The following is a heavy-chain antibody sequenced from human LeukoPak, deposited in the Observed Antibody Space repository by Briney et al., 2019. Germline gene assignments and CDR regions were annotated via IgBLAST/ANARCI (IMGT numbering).Heavy chain of an antibody. CDR1: GYALTELS. Sequence: ASVKVSCKVSGYALTELSMHWVRQAPGKGLEWMGGFDPEDGETIYTQKFQGRVTMTEDTSTDTAYMELRSLRSDDTAVYYCARDRVNWNDHAFDIWGQGTMVTVSS. CDR3: ARDRVNWNDHAFDI. D-gene: IGHD1-1*01. V-gene: IGHV1-24*01. J-gene: IGHJ3*02. CDR2: FDPEDGET.